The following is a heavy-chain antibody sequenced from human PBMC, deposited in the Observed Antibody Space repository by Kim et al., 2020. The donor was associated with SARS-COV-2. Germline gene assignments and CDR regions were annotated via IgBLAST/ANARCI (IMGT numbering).Heavy chain of an antibody. CDR3: AEDRGYSGYDLFDY. V-gene: IGHV3-30*18. D-gene: IGHD5-12*01. CDR2: ISYDGSNK. J-gene: IGHJ4*02. CDR1: GFTFSSYG. Sequence: GGSLRLSCAASGFTFSSYGMHWVRQAPGKGLEWVAVISYDGSNKYYADSVKGRFTISRDNSKNTLYLQMNSLRAEDTAVYYCAEDRGYSGYDLFDYWGQGTLVTVSS.